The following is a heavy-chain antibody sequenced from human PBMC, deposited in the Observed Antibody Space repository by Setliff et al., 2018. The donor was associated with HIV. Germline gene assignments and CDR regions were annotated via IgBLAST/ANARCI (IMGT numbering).Heavy chain of an antibody. CDR2: VYYSGST. D-gene: IGHD5-18*01. J-gene: IGHJ4*02. V-gene: IGHV4-59*11. Sequence: SETLSLTCTVSGSSISSHYWSWIRQPPGKGLDWIGYVYYSGSTNYNPSLKSRVTISVDTSKNQFSLKLSSVTAADTAVYYCARLLDVDTDMVTGYYWGQGTLVTVSS. CDR3: ARLLDVDTDMVTGYY. CDR1: GSSISSHY.